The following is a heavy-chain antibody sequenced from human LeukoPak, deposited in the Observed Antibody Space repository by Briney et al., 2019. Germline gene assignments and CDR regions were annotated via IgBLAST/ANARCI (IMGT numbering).Heavy chain of an antibody. CDR1: GYSISSGYY. CDR3: ARDIGYCSGGSCYPSYYFDY. Sequence: PSETLSLTCTVSGYSISSGYYWGWIRQPPGKGLEWIGSIYHSGSTYYNPSLKSRVTISVDTSKNQFSLKLSSVTAADTAVYYCARDIGYCSGGSCYPSYYFDYWGQGTLVTVSS. D-gene: IGHD2-15*01. CDR2: IYHSGST. J-gene: IGHJ4*02. V-gene: IGHV4-38-2*02.